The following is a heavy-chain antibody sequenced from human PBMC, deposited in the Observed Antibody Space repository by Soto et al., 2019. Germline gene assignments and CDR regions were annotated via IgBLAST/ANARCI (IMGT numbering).Heavy chain of an antibody. Sequence: SETLSLTCTVSGGSISSYLWTWIRQPPGKGLEWIGYIYYSGSTNYNPSLKSRVTMSVDTSKNHFSLKLSSVTAADTAVYYCARGVDRQWADYWGQGTLVTVSS. CDR3: ARGVDRQWADY. CDR1: GGSISSYL. V-gene: IGHV4-59*01. D-gene: IGHD6-19*01. J-gene: IGHJ4*02. CDR2: IYYSGST.